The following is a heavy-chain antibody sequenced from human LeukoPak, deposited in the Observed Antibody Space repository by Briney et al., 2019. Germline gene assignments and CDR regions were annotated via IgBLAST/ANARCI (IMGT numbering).Heavy chain of an antibody. CDR3: ARDAANYYDSSGYYHNWFDP. Sequence: ASVKVSCKASGYTFTGYYMHWVRQAPGQGLEWMGWISAYNGNTNYAQKLQGRVTMTTDTSTSTAYMELRSLRSDDTAVYYCARDAANYYDSSGYYHNWFDPWGQGTLVTVSS. V-gene: IGHV1-18*04. CDR2: ISAYNGNT. J-gene: IGHJ5*02. CDR1: GYTFTGYY. D-gene: IGHD3-22*01.